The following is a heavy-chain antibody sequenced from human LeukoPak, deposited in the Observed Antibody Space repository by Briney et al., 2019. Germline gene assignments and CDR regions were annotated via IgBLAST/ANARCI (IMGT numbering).Heavy chain of an antibody. D-gene: IGHD1/OR15-1a*01. CDR3: ARGSLNTNWFDP. Sequence: SETLSLTCAAYGWSFSAYYWNWVRQPPGKGLEWIGEINHSGSTNYNPSLKSRVTTSVDTSMNQFSLSLTSLTAADTAVYYCARGSLNTNWFDPWGQGTLVTVSS. V-gene: IGHV4-34*01. J-gene: IGHJ5*02. CDR1: GWSFSAYY. CDR2: INHSGST.